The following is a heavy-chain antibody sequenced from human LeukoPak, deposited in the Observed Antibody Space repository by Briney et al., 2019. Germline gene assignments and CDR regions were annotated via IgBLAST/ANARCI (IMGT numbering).Heavy chain of an antibody. CDR3: AKDIPIILVSSGWVD. Sequence: SGGSLRLSCAASGFTFGDYAMHWVRQAPGKGLEWVSGISWSSGSIDYADSVEGRFTISRDTAKNSLYLQMSLLTADDMAVYYCAKDIPIILVSSGWVDWGQGTLVTVSS. D-gene: IGHD6-19*01. J-gene: IGHJ4*02. CDR1: GFTFGDYA. CDR2: ISWSSGSI. V-gene: IGHV3-9*03.